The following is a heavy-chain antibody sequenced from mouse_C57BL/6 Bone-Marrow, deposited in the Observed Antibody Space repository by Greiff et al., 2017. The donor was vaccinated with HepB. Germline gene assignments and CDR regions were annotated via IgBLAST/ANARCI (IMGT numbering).Heavy chain of an antibody. V-gene: IGHV5-15*01. CDR1: GFTFSDYG. CDR3: ARQDYGSSYDWFAY. CDR2: ISNLAYSI. J-gene: IGHJ3*01. Sequence: EVQLVESGGGLVQPGGSLKLSCAASGFTFSDYGMAWVRQAPRKGPEWVAFISNLAYSIYYADTVTGRFTISRENAKNTLYLEMSSLRSEDTAMYYCARQDYGSSYDWFAYWGQGTLVTVSA. D-gene: IGHD1-1*01.